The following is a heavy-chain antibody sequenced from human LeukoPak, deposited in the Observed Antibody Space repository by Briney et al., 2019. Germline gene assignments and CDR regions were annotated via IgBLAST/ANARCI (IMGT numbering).Heavy chain of an antibody. Sequence: GGSLRLTCAASGFTFSSYWMSWVRQAPGKGLEWVANIKQDGSEKYYVDSVKGRFTIARDNAKNSLYLQMNSLRAEDTAVYYCARTTVTPDNWFDPWGQGTLVTVSS. CDR3: ARTTVTPDNWFDP. CDR2: IKQDGSEK. CDR1: GFTFSSYW. D-gene: IGHD4-17*01. J-gene: IGHJ5*02. V-gene: IGHV3-7*01.